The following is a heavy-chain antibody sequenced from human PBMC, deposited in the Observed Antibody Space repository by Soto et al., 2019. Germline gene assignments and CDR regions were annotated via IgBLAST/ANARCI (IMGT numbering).Heavy chain of an antibody. Sequence: QVQLVQSGAEVKKPGSSVKVSCKASGGTFSSYAISWVRQAPGQGLEWMGGIIPIFGTANYAQKFQGRVTITAAESTSTAYMELSSLRSEDTAVYYCATHPMATITSYYGMDVWGQGTTVTVSS. D-gene: IGHD5-12*01. CDR1: GGTFSSYA. CDR3: ATHPMATITSYYGMDV. V-gene: IGHV1-69*12. J-gene: IGHJ6*02. CDR2: IIPIFGTA.